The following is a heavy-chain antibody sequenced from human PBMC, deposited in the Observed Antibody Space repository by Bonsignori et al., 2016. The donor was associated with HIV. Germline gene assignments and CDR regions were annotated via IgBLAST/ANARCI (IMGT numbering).Heavy chain of an antibody. CDR2: ISGYNGNT. D-gene: IGHD3-10*01. CDR3: ARSAWGSGSPPKSDAFDI. Sequence: WVRQAPGQGLEWMGWISGYNGNTNYAQKVQGRVTMTTDTSTSTAYMELRSLRSDDTAVYYCARSAWGSGSPPKSDAFDIWGQGTMVTVSS. J-gene: IGHJ3*02. V-gene: IGHV1-18*01.